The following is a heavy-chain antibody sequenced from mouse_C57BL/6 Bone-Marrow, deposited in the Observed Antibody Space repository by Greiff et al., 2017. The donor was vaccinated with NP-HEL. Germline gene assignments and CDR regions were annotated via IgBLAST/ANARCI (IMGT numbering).Heavy chain of an antibody. J-gene: IGHJ3*01. D-gene: IGHD2-13*01. CDR3: ASTVTVTGFAY. V-gene: IGHV1-81*01. Sequence: QVQLQQSGAELVRPGASVKLSCKASGYTFTSYGISWVKQRPGQGLEWIGEICPRSGNTYYIEKFKGKATLTADKSSSTAYMELRRLTAEDSAVYFCASTVTVTGFAYCGQGTLVTVSA. CDR2: ICPRSGNT. CDR1: GYTFTSYG.